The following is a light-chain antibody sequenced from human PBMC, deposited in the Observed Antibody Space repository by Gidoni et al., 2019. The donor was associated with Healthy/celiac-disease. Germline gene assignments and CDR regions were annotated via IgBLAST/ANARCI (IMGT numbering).Light chain of an antibody. CDR3: QQRSNWPIT. CDR1: QSVSSY. J-gene: IGKJ5*01. Sequence: EIVLTQSPATLSLSPGERATLSGRASQSVSSYLAWYQQKPGQAPRLLIYDASNRATGIPARCSGSGSGTDFTLTISSLEPEDFAVYYCQQRSNWPITFGQGTRLEIK. V-gene: IGKV3-11*01. CDR2: DAS.